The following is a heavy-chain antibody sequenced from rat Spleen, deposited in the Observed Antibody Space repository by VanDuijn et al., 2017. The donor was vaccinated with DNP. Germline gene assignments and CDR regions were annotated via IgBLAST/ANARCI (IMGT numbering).Heavy chain of an antibody. J-gene: IGHJ2*01. D-gene: IGHD2-2*01. V-gene: IGHV2-1*01. CDR1: GFIFRNYD. CDR3: NRGYAL. Sequence: VQLVESGGGLIQPGRSLKLSCTASGFIFRNYDMAWVRQPPGKGLEWMGGIWIDGGTDYNSALRSRLSISRDTSKSQVFLKMNSLQTEDTAIYFCNRGYALWGQGIMVTVSS. CDR2: IWIDGGT.